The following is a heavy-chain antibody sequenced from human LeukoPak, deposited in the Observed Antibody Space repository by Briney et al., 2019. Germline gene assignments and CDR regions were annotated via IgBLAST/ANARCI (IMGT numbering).Heavy chain of an antibody. D-gene: IGHD4-17*01. V-gene: IGHV3-21*01. Sequence: GGSLRLSCAASGFTFSSYTMNWVRQAPGKGLEWVSSISVNSDHKPYADSVKGRFTISRDNAKNSLYLQMNSLGVDDTAVYYCTRGSYGDYDYWGQGSLVAVPS. CDR2: ISVNSDHK. CDR1: GFTFSSYT. J-gene: IGHJ4*02. CDR3: TRGSYGDYDY.